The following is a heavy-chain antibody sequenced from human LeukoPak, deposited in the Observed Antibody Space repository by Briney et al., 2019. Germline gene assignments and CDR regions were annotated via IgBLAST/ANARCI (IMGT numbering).Heavy chain of an antibody. D-gene: IGHD6-19*01. Sequence: GGSLRLSCAASGFTFSSYEMNWVRQAPGKGLEWVSYISSSGSTIYYAESVKGRFTISRDNDKNSLYLQMNSLRAEDTAVYYCARDPGGDSSGWQPIDYYFDYWGQGTLVTVSS. CDR3: ARDPGGDSSGWQPIDYYFDY. J-gene: IGHJ4*02. V-gene: IGHV3-48*03. CDR1: GFTFSSYE. CDR2: ISSSGSTI.